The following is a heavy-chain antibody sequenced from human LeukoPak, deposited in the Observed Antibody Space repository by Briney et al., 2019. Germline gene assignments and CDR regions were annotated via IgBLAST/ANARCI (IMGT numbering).Heavy chain of an antibody. D-gene: IGHD5-12*01. CDR3: ARQVRPPGYSGYGLFDY. V-gene: IGHV4-39*01. Sequence: SETLSLTCTVSGGSLSSSSYYWGWIRQPPGKGLEWIGSIYYSENTYYNPSLKSRVTISVDTSKNQFTLKLSSVTAADTAVYYCARQVRPPGYSGYGLFDYWGQGTLVTVSS. CDR2: IYYSENT. J-gene: IGHJ4*02. CDR1: GGSLSSSSYY.